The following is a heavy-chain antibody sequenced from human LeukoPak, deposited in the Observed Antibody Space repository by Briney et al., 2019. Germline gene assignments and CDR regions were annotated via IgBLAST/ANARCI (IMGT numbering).Heavy chain of an antibody. D-gene: IGHD4-17*01. CDR3: ARDDYGDYRINFQH. V-gene: IGHV3-74*01. CDR1: GFTFSSYW. Sequence: GGSLRDSPAASGFTFSSYWMHSVRPAPGKGLVWVSRINSDGSSTSYADSVKGRFTISRDNAKNTLYLQMNSLRAEDTAVYYCARDDYGDYRINFQHWGQGTLVTVSS. CDR2: INSDGSST. J-gene: IGHJ1*01.